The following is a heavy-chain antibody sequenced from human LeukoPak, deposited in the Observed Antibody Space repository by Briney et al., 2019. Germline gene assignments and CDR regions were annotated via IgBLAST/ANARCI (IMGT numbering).Heavy chain of an antibody. CDR2: ISAYNGNT. V-gene: IGHV1-18*01. CDR3: AKVPAGTYYDILTGYYYYYYYMDV. Sequence: ASVKVSCKASGYTFTSYGISWVRQAPGQGLEWMGWISAYNGNTNYAQKLQGRVTMTTDTSTSTAYMELRSLRSDDTAVYYCAKVPAGTYYDILTGYYYYYYYMDVWGKGTTVTISS. D-gene: IGHD3-9*01. J-gene: IGHJ6*03. CDR1: GYTFTSYG.